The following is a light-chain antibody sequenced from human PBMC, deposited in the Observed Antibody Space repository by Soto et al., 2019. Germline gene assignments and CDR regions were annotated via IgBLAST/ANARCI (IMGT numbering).Light chain of an antibody. CDR1: SSNIGINY. J-gene: IGLJ1*01. CDR3: GTWDSSLSVNYV. Sequence: QSVLTQPPSVSAAPGQKVTISCSGRSSNIGINYVSWYQQLQGTAPKLLIYDNNKRPSGIPDRFSGSKSGTSATLGITGLQTGEEADYYCGTWDSSLSVNYVFGTGTKLTVL. CDR2: DNN. V-gene: IGLV1-51*01.